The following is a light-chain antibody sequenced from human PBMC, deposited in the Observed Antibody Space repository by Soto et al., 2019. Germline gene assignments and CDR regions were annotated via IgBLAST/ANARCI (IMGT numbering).Light chain of an antibody. CDR2: DAS. CDR3: QQYDNWPPYT. CDR1: QDITNY. J-gene: IGKJ2*01. V-gene: IGKV1-33*01. Sequence: DVQMTQSPSSLSASVGDRVTITCQASQDITNYLNWYQQKPGKAPKLLIYDASNLETGVPSRFSGSGSGTDFTFTISSLQSEDIATYYCQQYDNWPPYTFGQGTKLEIK.